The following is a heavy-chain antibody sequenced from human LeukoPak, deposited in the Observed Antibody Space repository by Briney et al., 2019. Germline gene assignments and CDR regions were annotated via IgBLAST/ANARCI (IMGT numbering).Heavy chain of an antibody. D-gene: IGHD2-2*01. CDR1: GHTLTELS. V-gene: IGHV1-24*01. J-gene: IGHJ4*02. Sequence: ASVKVSCKVSGHTLTELSMHWVRQAPGKGLEWMGGFDPEDGETIYAQKFQGRVTMTEDTSTDTAYMELSSLRSEDTAVYYCATDRDDCSSTSCYLGDWGQGTLVTVSS. CDR2: FDPEDGET. CDR3: ATDRDDCSSTSCYLGD.